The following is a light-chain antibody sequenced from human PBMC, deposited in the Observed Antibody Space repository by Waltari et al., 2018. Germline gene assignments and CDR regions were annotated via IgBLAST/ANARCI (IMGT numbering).Light chain of an antibody. V-gene: IGLV1-40*01. J-gene: IGLJ2*01. Sequence: QSVLTQPPSVSGAPGQRVTISCSGSGSNIGAGYDVHWYRQLPGKAPPLLIYGVNTRPPGVADRFSGSQCDTSASLAIAGLQADDEADYYCQSYDTTLSVVFGGGTKLTVL. CDR3: QSYDTTLSVV. CDR2: GVN. CDR1: GSNIGAGYD.